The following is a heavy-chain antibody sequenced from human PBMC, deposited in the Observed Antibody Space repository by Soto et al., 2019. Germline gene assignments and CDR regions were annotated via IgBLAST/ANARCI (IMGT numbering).Heavy chain of an antibody. CDR1: GISLSNSRVG. D-gene: IGHD2-21*02. CDR2: IFSNDEK. Sequence: GSGPTLVNPTETLTLTCTVSGISLSNSRVGVSWVRQPPGKALEWLAHIFSNDEKSYSASLKSKLTISKDTSKSQVILTMPNMDPVDTATYFCARNPNDCAGPHYLYGLDGCSKGTKGTVSS. J-gene: IGHJ6*04. CDR3: ARNPNDCAGPHYLYGLDG. V-gene: IGHV2-26*01.